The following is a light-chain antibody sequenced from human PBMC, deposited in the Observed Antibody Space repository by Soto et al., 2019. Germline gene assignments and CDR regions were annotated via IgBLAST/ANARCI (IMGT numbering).Light chain of an antibody. V-gene: IGKV1-13*02. CDR1: QGISSH. Sequence: AIQLTQSPSSLSASVGDRVTITCRASQGISSHLAWYQRKPGKAPKVXXXXXXTLQRGVPSRFSGSGSGTDFTLTISSLQPEDFATYYCQQVNTFPLTFGGGTKVDIK. CDR3: QQVNTFPLT. J-gene: IGKJ4*01. CDR2: XXX.